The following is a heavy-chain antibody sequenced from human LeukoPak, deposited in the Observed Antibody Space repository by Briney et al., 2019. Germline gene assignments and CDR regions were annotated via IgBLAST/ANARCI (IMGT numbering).Heavy chain of an antibody. J-gene: IGHJ4*02. V-gene: IGHV3-23*01. CDR2: ISKNGDTT. D-gene: IGHD1-26*01. Sequence: GGSLRLSCAASGFTFSSYGIHWVRQAPGKGLEWVSVISKNGDTTYYADSVKGRFTISRDNSKNTLYLQMNSLRAEDTAVYYCAKGGKWDVTPFDYWGQGTLVTVSS. CDR1: GFTFSSYG. CDR3: AKGGKWDVTPFDY.